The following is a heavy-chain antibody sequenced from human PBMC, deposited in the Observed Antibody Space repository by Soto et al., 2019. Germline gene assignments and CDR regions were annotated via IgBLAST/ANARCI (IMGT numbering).Heavy chain of an antibody. J-gene: IGHJ4*02. Sequence: EMERVESGGVLVKPGGSLRLSCAASGFAFTNAWMTWVRQAPGKALEWVGRIRSQIDGGTTDYAAPVKGRFTISRDDSKNTLYLQMNSLKTEDTAVYYCTTVAYGEYVSDYWGQGTLVTVSS. V-gene: IGHV3-15*01. CDR3: TTVAYGEYVSDY. CDR2: IRSQIDGGTT. CDR1: GFAFTNAW. D-gene: IGHD4-17*01.